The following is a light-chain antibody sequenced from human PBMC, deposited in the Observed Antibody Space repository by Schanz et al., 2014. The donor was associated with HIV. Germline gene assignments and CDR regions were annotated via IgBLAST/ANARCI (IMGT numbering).Light chain of an antibody. J-gene: IGKJ2*01. V-gene: IGKV3-20*01. Sequence: EIVLTQSPGTLSLSPGERAIFSCRASQGVATSLAWYQQKPGQPPRLLIYSASDRATGIPDRFSGGGSGTDFTLTISRLEPEDFAVYYCQQYGSSPPVTFGQGTKLEIK. CDR3: QQYGSSPPVT. CDR1: QGVATS. CDR2: SAS.